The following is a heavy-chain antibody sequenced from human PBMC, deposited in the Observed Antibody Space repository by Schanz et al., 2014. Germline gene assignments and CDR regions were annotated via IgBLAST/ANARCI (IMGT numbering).Heavy chain of an antibody. D-gene: IGHD3-10*01. V-gene: IGHV3-15*01. Sequence: EVQLLESGGGLVQPGGSLRLSCSASTFTFDHYAMTWVRQAPGKGLQWVARIKSKTDGGTRDYAAPVKGRFTISTDDSKTTVYLQMNSLQTEDTAVYYCTADLWFGAVWGVWWGQGTLVTVSS. CDR3: TADLWFGAVWGVW. CDR2: IKSKTDGGTR. CDR1: TFTFDHYA. J-gene: IGHJ4*02.